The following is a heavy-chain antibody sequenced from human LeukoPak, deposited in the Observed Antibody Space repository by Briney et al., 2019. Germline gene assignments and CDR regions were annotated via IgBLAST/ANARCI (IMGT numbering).Heavy chain of an antibody. Sequence: ASVKVSCKASGYTFTSYGISWVRQAPGQGLEWVGWISSYNGNTNYAQKLQGRVTMTTDTSTSTAYMELRSLRSDDTAVYYCASSPRYYYYYGMDVWGQGTTVTVSS. V-gene: IGHV1-18*01. CDR2: ISSYNGNT. J-gene: IGHJ6*02. CDR1: GYTFTSYG. CDR3: ASSPRYYYYYGMDV.